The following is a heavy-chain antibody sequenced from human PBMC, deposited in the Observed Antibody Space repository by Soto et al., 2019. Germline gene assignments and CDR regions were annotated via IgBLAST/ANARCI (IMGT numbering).Heavy chain of an antibody. D-gene: IGHD6-6*01. CDR1: GYSISSGYY. CDR3: ARDLYSSSSEWFDP. Sequence: SETLSLTCAVSGYSISSGYYWGWIRQPPGKGLEWIGSIYHSGSTYYNPSLKSRVTISVDTSKNQFSLKLSPVTAADTAVYYCARDLYSSSSEWFDPWGQGTLVTVSS. V-gene: IGHV4-38-2*02. CDR2: IYHSGST. J-gene: IGHJ5*02.